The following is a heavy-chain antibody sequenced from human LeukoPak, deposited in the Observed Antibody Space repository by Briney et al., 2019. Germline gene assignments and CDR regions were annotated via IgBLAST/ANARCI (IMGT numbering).Heavy chain of an antibody. Sequence: GRSRRLSCAAAGFIPSNAWVGWVSQPPEEWMEWVGRIQSKITDRTPDYAAPVKRRFTISRDDSQNTRYLQMNSLKTEDTAVYYCTALQYECWSGYYHFDYWGQGTLVSVSS. D-gene: IGHD3-3*01. V-gene: IGHV3-15*01. CDR1: GFIPSNAW. CDR3: TALQYECWSGYYHFDY. J-gene: IGHJ4*02. CDR2: IQSKITDRTP.